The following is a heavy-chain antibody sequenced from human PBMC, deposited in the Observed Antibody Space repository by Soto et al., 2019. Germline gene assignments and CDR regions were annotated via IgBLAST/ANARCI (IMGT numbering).Heavy chain of an antibody. D-gene: IGHD5-12*01. CDR1: GYTFTAYY. V-gene: IGHV1-2*02. CDR2: INPNSGVA. J-gene: IGHJ6*02. CDR3: ARQGSGSEYPQYFYHGMDV. Sequence: VELVQSGAEVEKPGAAVRISCTTSGYTFTAYYIHWVRQATGQGLEWMGWINPNSGVANYAQKFQGRVTMTRDTSISTVYMELTKMRSEDTTIYYCARQGSGSEYPQYFYHGMDVWGHWTTAAASS.